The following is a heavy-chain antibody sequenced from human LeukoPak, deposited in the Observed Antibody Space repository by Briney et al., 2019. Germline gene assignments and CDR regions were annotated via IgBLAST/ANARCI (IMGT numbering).Heavy chain of an antibody. V-gene: IGHV4-38-2*02. Sequence: SETLSLTCSISGYSISSAYYWGWIRQPPGKGLEWIGTMYHSGSTNYNPSLKSRVTISVDTSKNQFSLKLSSVTAADTAVYFCARGFRGDNFDYWGQGTLVTVSS. CDR2: MYHSGST. D-gene: IGHD7-27*01. CDR1: GYSISSAYY. J-gene: IGHJ4*02. CDR3: ARGFRGDNFDY.